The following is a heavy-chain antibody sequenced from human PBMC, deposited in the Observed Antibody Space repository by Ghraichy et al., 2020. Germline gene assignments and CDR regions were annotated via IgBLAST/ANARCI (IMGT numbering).Heavy chain of an antibody. CDR1: GFTFSSYA. CDR3: AKDCGGDCREYFQH. Sequence: LSLTCAASGFTFSSYAMSWVRQAPGKGLEWVSAISGSGGSTYADSVKGRFTISRDNSKNTLYLQMNSLRAEDTAVYYCAKDCGGDCREYFQHWGQGTLVTVSS. D-gene: IGHD2-21*02. J-gene: IGHJ1*01. V-gene: IGHV3-23*01. CDR2: ISGSGGST.